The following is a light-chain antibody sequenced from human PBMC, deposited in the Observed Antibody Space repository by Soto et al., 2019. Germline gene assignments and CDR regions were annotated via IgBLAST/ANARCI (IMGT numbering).Light chain of an antibody. CDR1: QSISDY. CDR2: GAS. J-gene: IGKJ4*01. Sequence: DIQLTQSPSFLSASVGDRVTISCRASQSISDYLAWYQQKPGQAPKLLIYGASTLQSGVPSRFSGSASGTEFTLTISSLQPEDFAAYFCQQLNTSPLTFGGGTKLEIK. V-gene: IGKV1-9*01. CDR3: QQLNTSPLT.